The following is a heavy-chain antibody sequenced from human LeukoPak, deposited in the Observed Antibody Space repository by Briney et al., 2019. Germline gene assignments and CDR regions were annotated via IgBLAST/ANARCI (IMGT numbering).Heavy chain of an antibody. J-gene: IGHJ4*02. CDR2: ISIGGDYT. D-gene: IGHD4-23*01. V-gene: IGHV3-23*01. CDR1: GFTFSGSA. CDR3: AKGPHGGVDY. Sequence: SGGSLRLSCAASGFTFSGSAMSWVRQAPGKGLEWVSGISIGGDYTYYADSVKGRFTISRDNSKNTLSLQMSNLRADDTAVYYCAKGPHGGVDYWGQGTLVTVSS.